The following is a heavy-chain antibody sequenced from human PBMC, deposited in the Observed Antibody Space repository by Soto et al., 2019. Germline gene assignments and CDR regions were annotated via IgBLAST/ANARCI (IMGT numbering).Heavy chain of an antibody. D-gene: IGHD3-10*01. CDR3: APSAWFGESDDAFDI. J-gene: IGHJ3*02. V-gene: IGHV4-59*08. CDR2: IYYSAST. CDR1: GGSISSYY. Sequence: QVQLQESGPGLVKPSETLSLTCTVSGGSISSYYWSWIRQPPGKGLEWIGYIYYSASTNYNTSLKSRVTISVDPSKTQFALMLSSGTAADAAVYYCAPSAWFGESDDAFDIWGQGTMVTVSS.